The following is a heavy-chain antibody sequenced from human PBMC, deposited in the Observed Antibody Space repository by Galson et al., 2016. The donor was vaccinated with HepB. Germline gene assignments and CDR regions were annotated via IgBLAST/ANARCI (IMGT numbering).Heavy chain of an antibody. D-gene: IGHD3-9*01. CDR3: PSSGDILTGYYNGIFES. J-gene: IGHJ4*02. Sequence: TLSLTCTVSGASISSGDYYWTWIRQPPGKGLEWIGFIYYSGNTYYSPSLKSRLTMSVDTSKNQFSLRLTSVTAADTAVYYCPSSGDILTGYYNGIFESWGQGTLVTVSS. V-gene: IGHV4-30-4*01. CDR1: GASISSGDYY. CDR2: IYYSGNT.